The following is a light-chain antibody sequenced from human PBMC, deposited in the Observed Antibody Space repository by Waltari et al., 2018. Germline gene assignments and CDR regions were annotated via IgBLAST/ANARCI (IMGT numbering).Light chain of an antibody. CDR3: QSYDSSLSVV. J-gene: IGLJ2*01. CDR2: TTT. V-gene: IGLV1-40*01. CDR1: SSTIGTDSG. Sequence: QFVLTPPPSLSRAPGERVTLSRTGSSSTIGTDSGAHWYQQFPGTAPNPLIYTTTNRPSGVPDRFSGSKSGTSASLAITGLQPEDEAEYYCQSYDSSLSVVFGGGTKLTVL.